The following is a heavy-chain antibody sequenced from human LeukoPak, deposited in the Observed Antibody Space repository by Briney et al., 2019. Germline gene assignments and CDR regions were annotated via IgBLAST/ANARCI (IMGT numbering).Heavy chain of an antibody. CDR2: INPNSGNT. CDR1: GYTFTSYD. CDR3: ARGESYSWFDP. J-gene: IGHJ5*02. Sequence: ASVKVSCKASGYTFTSYDINWVRQATGQGLEWMGWINPNSGNTGYAQMFQGRVTITRNTSISTAYMELSSLRSEDTAVYYCARGESYSWFDPWGQGTLVTVSS. V-gene: IGHV1-8*03.